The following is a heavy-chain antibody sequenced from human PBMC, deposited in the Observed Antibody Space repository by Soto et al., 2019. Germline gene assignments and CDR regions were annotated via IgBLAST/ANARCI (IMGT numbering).Heavy chain of an antibody. CDR3: TRQRDCSSTSCSRRYYYYMDV. CDR2: IRSKANSYAT. Sequence: EVQLVESGGGLVQPGGSLKLSCAASGFTFSGSAMHWVRQASGKGLEWVGRIRSKANSYATAYAASVKGRFTISRDDSKNTAYLQMNSLKTEDTAVYYCTRQRDCSSTSCSRRYYYYMDVWGKGTTVTVSS. V-gene: IGHV3-73*01. D-gene: IGHD2-2*01. CDR1: GFTFSGSA. J-gene: IGHJ6*03.